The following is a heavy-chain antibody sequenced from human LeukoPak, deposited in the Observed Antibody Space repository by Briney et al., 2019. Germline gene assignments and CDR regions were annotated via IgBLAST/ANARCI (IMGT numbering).Heavy chain of an antibody. Sequence: GESLQIPCQGSGYIFPNYWIGWVRQMPGKGLEWMGIIYPGDSDTRYSPSFQGQVTISADKSISTAYLQWSSLKASDTAMYYCARINGFCDYWGQGTLVTVSS. CDR1: GYIFPNYW. D-gene: IGHD2-8*01. J-gene: IGHJ4*02. V-gene: IGHV5-51*01. CDR3: ARINGFCDY. CDR2: IYPGDSDT.